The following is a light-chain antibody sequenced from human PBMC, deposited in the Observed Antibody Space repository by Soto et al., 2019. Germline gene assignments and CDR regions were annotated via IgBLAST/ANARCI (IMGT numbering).Light chain of an antibody. CDR3: QQYNNWPEYT. J-gene: IGKJ2*01. CDR1: QSVGNS. V-gene: IGKV3-15*01. Sequence: ELVVTQSPATLSVSPGEGVTLSGRASQSVGNSLAWYQQKPGQPPRLLIYGASTRVTGIPARFSGSGSGTEFTLTITSLQSEDFAVYYCQQYNNWPEYTFGQGTKLDIK. CDR2: GAS.